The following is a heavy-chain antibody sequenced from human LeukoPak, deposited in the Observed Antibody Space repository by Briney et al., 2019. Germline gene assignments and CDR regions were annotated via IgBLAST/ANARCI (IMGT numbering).Heavy chain of an antibody. J-gene: IGHJ4*02. CDR2: IYPRDGST. CDR3: ARDQEGFDY. Sequence: ASVKVSCKASGYTFTSNYIHWVRHDPGQGLEWMGMIYPRDGSTSYAQKFQGRVTVTRDTSTSTVHMELSGLRSKDTAVYYCARDQEGFDYWGQGTLVTVSS. V-gene: IGHV1-46*01. CDR1: GYTFTSNY.